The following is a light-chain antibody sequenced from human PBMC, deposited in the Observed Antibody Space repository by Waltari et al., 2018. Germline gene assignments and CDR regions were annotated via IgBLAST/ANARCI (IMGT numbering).Light chain of an antibody. CDR2: DVS. J-gene: IGLJ2*01. V-gene: IGLV2-14*01. CDR3: SSQSSNDVVL. Sequence: QSALTQPASVSGSPGQSVTIFCAGTSNDVGGYNSVSWYQEHPGQAPRAIIYDVSDRASGVSDRFSGSESGNTASLTISGLQAEDEADYYCSSQSSNDVVLFGGGTKLTVL. CDR1: SNDVGGYNS.